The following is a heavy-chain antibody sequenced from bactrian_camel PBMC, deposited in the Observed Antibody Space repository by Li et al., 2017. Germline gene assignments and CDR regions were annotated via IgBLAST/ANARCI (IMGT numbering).Heavy chain of an antibody. CDR1: GFTFSNYE. J-gene: IGHJ4*01. CDR3: SVATTSGTFNY. V-gene: IGHV3S40*01. Sequence: VQLVESGGGLVQPGESLRLSCAASGFTFSNYEMDWVRQAPGKGLEWVSGINRAGDMTDYADSVKGRFTMSRDNRKNTVYLQMNSLKPEVTALYYCSVATTSGTFNYWGQGTQVAVS. D-gene: IGHD5*01. CDR2: INRAGDMT.